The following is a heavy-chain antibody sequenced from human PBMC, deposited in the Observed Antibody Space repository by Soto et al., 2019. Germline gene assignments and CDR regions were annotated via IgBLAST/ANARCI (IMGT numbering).Heavy chain of an antibody. Sequence: GESLKISCKGSGYSFSSYWINWVRQMPGKGLEWMGIIDPSDSSTNYSPSFQGHVSISVDKSISTAYLQWSSLKASDTAIYYCARQYVSVPTIPMLSYDFWGQGTLVTVSS. V-gene: IGHV5-10-1*01. CDR3: ARQYVSVPTIPMLSYDF. J-gene: IGHJ4*02. CDR2: IDPSDSST. CDR1: GYSFSSYW. D-gene: IGHD5-12*01.